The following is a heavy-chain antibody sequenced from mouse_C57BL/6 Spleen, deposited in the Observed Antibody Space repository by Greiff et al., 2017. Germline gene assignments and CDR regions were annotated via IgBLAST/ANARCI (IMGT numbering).Heavy chain of an antibody. CDR1: GFSLTSYG. D-gene: IGHD1-1*01. Sequence: VKLMESGPGLVAPSQSLSITCTVSGFSLTSYGVHWVRQPPGKGLEWLVVIWSDGSTTYNSALKSRLSISKDNSKSQVFLKMNSLQTDDTAMYYCAREGSSGWYFDVWGTGTTGTVAS. J-gene: IGHJ1*03. CDR2: IWSDGST. V-gene: IGHV2-6*03. CDR3: AREGSSGWYFDV.